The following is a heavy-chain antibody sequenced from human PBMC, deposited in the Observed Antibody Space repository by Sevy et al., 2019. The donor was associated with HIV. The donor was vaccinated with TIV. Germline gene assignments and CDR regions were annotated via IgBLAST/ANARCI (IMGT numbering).Heavy chain of an antibody. V-gene: IGHV4-39*02. J-gene: IGHJ4*02. CDR1: GGSITSTTHY. CDR2: VYYSGAS. CDR3: ASQRRGRGIDY. Sequence: SETLSLTCTVSGGSITSTTHYWSWIRQPPGKGLESIGSVYYSGASHYNTSLKSRCTISVDTSKNHFSLILTSVTAADTAVYYCASQRRGRGIDYWGQGALVTVSS. D-gene: IGHD3-10*01.